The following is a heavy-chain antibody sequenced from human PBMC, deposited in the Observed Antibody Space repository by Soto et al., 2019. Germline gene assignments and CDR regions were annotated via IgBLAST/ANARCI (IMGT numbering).Heavy chain of an antibody. CDR1: GFTFSSYA. CDR2: ISGSGGST. J-gene: IGHJ6*03. Sequence: GSLRLSCAASGFTFSSYAMSWVRQAPGKGLEWVSAISGSGGSTYYADSVKGRFTISRDNSKNTLYLQMNSLRAEDTAVYYCAKESRYCSGGSCYAYYYYMDVWGKGTTVTVSS. D-gene: IGHD2-15*01. V-gene: IGHV3-23*01. CDR3: AKESRYCSGGSCYAYYYYMDV.